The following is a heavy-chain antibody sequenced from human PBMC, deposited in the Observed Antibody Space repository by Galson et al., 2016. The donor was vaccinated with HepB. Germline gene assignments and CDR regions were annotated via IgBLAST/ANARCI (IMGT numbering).Heavy chain of an antibody. V-gene: IGHV4-59*01. CDR1: GGSINNYP. J-gene: IGHJ4*02. D-gene: IGHD6-19*01. CDR3: ARLTAVAGTADYFGY. CDR2: IYYSGST. Sequence: SETLSLTCTVSGGSINNYPWSWIRQPPGRGLEWIGYIYYSGSTNYNPSLKSRVTISVASSRKQFSLRLTSMSAAGTAVYFCARLTAVAGTADYFGYWGQGALVTVSS.